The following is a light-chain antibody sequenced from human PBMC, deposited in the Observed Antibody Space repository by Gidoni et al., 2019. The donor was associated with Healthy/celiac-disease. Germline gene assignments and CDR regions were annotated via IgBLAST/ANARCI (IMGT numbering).Light chain of an antibody. CDR3: QQRSNWPPGPLT. Sequence: ELVLTQSPATLSLSPGERATLSCRASQSVSSYLAWYQQKPGQAPRLLIYDASNRATGIPARFSGSGSGTDFTLTISSLEPEDFAVYYCQQRSNWPPGPLTFXGXTKVEIK. V-gene: IGKV3-11*01. J-gene: IGKJ4*01. CDR1: QSVSSY. CDR2: DAS.